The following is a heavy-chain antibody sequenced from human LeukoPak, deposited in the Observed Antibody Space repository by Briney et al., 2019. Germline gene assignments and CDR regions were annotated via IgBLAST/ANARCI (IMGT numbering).Heavy chain of an antibody. CDR3: AKEFLQGSCSQDYLDY. CDR1: GFTFTTHG. V-gene: IGHV3-30*18. Sequence: GSLRLSCEASGFTFTTHGIHWVRQAPGKGLEWVSVISYDGHSIYYADSVKGRFTISRDNAKNTVSLQMNSLTPEDTAVSYCAKEFLQGSCSQDYLDYWGQGTLVTVSS. J-gene: IGHJ4*02. CDR2: ISYDGHSI. D-gene: IGHD2-15*01.